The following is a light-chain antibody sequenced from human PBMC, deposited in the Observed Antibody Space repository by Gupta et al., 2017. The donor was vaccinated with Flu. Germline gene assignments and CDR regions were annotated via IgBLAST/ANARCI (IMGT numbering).Light chain of an antibody. CDR3: QQHNNWPRT. CDR2: DAS. CDR1: HSVSNY. V-gene: IGKV3-11*01. J-gene: IGKJ1*01. Sequence: PATSSLSPGESVTICCSGRHSVSNYLAWYQQKPGQAPRLLIYDASNRATDIPARFSGSGSGTDFTLTISSLEPEDFAVYYCQQHNNWPRTFGQGTKVEIK.